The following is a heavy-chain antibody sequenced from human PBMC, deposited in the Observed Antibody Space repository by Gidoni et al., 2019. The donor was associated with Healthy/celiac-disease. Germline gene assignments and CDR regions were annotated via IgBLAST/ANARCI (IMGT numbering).Heavy chain of an antibody. CDR2: IWDDGSNK. D-gene: IGHD1-1*01. CDR1: GFTFSSYG. V-gene: IGHV3-33*01. CDR3: ARDGVIWNAFDY. Sequence: QVQLVESGGGVVQPGSSLRLPCAASGFTFSSYGRHWVRQAPGKGLEWVEVIWDDGSNKYYADSVKGRFTISRENSKNTLYLQMDSLRAEDTAVYYCARDGVIWNAFDYWGQGTLVTVSS. J-gene: IGHJ4*02.